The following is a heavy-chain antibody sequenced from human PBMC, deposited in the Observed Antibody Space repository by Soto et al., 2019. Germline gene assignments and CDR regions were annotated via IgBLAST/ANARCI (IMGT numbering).Heavy chain of an antibody. J-gene: IGHJ4*02. V-gene: IGHV2-5*02. CDR3: ARIFDFWGGYYFAY. CDR2: IFCDDDK. Sequence: SGPTLVNPTQTLTLTCTYSGFSLSTRGGAVVWMRQATRKAQEWLAFIFCDDDKRYSPSMESRLTITKDTSKNQVVLTMTNMDPVDTASYYWARIFDFWGGYYFAYWGRGTLVTVSS. CDR1: GFSLSTRGGA. D-gene: IGHD3-3*01.